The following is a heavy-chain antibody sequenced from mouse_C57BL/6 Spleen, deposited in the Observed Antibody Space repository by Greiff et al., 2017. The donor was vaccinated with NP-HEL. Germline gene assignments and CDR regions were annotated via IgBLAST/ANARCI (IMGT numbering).Heavy chain of an antibody. Sequence: VQLQQSGAELVRPGTSVKVSCKASGYAFTNYLIEWVKQRPGQGLEWIGVINPGSGGTNYNEKFKGKATLTADKSSSTAYMQLSSLTSEDSAVYFCARHDYDGVPVYWGQGTTLTVSS. CDR1: GYAFTNYL. V-gene: IGHV1-54*01. J-gene: IGHJ2*01. D-gene: IGHD2-4*01. CDR2: INPGSGGT. CDR3: ARHDYDGVPVY.